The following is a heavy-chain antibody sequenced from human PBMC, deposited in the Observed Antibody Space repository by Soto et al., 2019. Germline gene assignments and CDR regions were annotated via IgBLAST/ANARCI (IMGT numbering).Heavy chain of an antibody. D-gene: IGHD3-10*01. V-gene: IGHV4-34*01. CDR1: GGSFSGYY. CDR2: INHSGST. Sequence: QVQLQQWGAGLLKPSETLSLTCAVYGGSFSGYYWSWIRQPPGKGLEWIGEINHSGSTNYNPSLKSRVTISVDTSKNQFSLKLSSVTAADTAVYYCARGMVRGVIAEDYWGQGTLVTVSS. J-gene: IGHJ4*02. CDR3: ARGMVRGVIAEDY.